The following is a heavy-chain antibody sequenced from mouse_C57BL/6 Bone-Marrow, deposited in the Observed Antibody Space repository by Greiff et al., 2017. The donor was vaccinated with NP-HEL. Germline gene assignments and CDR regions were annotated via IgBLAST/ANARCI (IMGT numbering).Heavy chain of an antibody. V-gene: IGHV1-63*01. CDR3: ARRTMLTLYFDY. CDR2: IYPGGGYT. CDR1: GYTFTNYW. J-gene: IGHJ2*01. D-gene: IGHD2-2*01. Sequence: QVHVKQSGAELVRPGTSVKMSCKASGYTFTNYWIGWAKQRPGHGLEWIGDIYPGGGYTNYNEKFKGKATLTADKSSSTAYMQFSSLTSEDSAIYYCARRTMLTLYFDYWGQGTTLTVSS.